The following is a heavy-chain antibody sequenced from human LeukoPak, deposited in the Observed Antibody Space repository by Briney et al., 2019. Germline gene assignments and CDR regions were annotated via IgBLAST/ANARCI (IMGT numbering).Heavy chain of an antibody. CDR2: IYYSGST. V-gene: IGHV4-59*01. CDR3: AGDTVVPAAMSDYYYYYMDV. D-gene: IGHD2-2*01. Sequence: SETLSLTCTVSGGSISSYYWSWIRQPPGKGLEWIGYIYYSGSTNYNPSLKSRVTISVDTSKNQFSLKLSSVTAADTAVCYCAGDTVVPAAMSDYYYYYMDVWGKGTTVTISS. CDR1: GGSISSYY. J-gene: IGHJ6*03.